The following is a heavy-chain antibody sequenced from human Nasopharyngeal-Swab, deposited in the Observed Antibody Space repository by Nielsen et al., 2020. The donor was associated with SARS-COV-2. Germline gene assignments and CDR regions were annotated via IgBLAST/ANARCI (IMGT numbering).Heavy chain of an antibody. D-gene: IGHD6-6*01. CDR1: GYTLTELS. V-gene: IGHV1-24*01. Sequence: ASVKVSCMVSGYTLTELSMHWVRQAPGKGLEWMGGFDPEDGETIYAQKFQGRVTMTEDTSTDTAYMGLSSLRSEDTAVYYCATDLMVAARPWGSFDYWGQGTLVTVSS. CDR2: FDPEDGET. J-gene: IGHJ4*02. CDR3: ATDLMVAARPWGSFDY.